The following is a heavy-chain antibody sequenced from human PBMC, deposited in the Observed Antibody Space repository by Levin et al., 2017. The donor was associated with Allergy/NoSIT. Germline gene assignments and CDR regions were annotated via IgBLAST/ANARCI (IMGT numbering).Heavy chain of an antibody. CDR2: IYPGDSDT. V-gene: IGHV5-51*01. CDR1: GYSFTSYW. CDR3: ASNIVVVPAAMQAFDI. J-gene: IGHJ3*02. D-gene: IGHD2-2*01. Sequence: GESLKISCKGSGYSFTSYWIGWVRQMPGKGLEWMGIIYPGDSDTRYSPSFQGQVTISADKSISTAYLQWSSLKASDTAMYYCASNIVVVPAAMQAFDIWGQGTMVTVSS.